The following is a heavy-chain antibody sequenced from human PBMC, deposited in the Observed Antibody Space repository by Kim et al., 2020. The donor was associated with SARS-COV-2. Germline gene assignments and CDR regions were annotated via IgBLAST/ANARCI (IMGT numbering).Heavy chain of an antibody. CDR3: ARVRGGTAMVNYGMDV. V-gene: IGHV1-2*02. J-gene: IGHJ6*02. Sequence: ASVKVSCKASGYTFTGYYMHWVRQAPGQGLEWMGWINPNSGGTNYAQKFQGRVTMTRDTSISTAYMELSRLRSDDTAVYYCARVRGGTAMVNYGMDVWGQGTTVTVSS. CDR1: GYTFTGYY. CDR2: INPNSGGT. D-gene: IGHD5-18*01.